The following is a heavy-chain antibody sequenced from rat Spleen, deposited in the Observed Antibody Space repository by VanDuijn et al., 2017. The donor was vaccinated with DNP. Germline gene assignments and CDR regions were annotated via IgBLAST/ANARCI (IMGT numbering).Heavy chain of an antibody. CDR2: ITNSGGST. CDR3: ARRDGYYYAMDA. V-gene: IGHV5-31*01. CDR1: GFTFNNYW. J-gene: IGHJ4*01. Sequence: EVQLVESGGDLVQPGRSLKVSCVVSGFTFNNYWMTWVRQAPTKGLEWVASITNSGGSTYYRDSVKGRFTISRDNAKSSLYLQMNSLKSEDTATYYCARRDGYYYAMDAWGQGTSVTVSS. D-gene: IGHD1-12*03.